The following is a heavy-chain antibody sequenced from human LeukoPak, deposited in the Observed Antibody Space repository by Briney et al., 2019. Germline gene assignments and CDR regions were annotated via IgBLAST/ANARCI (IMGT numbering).Heavy chain of an antibody. CDR3: ARDAGNSGYGCDL. CDR2: IRSTGYT. V-gene: IGHV3-48*01. D-gene: IGHD5-12*01. Sequence: GGSLRLSCAASGFIFSQYSINWVRQAPGKGLEWVSHIRSTGYTFYADSVKGRFTISRDNAGNSLYLQMNSLRAEDTAMYYCARDAGNSGYGCDLWGQGTLVTVSS. CDR1: GFIFSQYS. J-gene: IGHJ5*02.